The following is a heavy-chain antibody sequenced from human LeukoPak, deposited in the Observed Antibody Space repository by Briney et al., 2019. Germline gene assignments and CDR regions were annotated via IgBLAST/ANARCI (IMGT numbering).Heavy chain of an antibody. CDR3: ARDDDGPLRV. CDR1: GYTFTNFE. V-gene: IGHV1-8*02. Sequence: ASVKVSCKASGYTFTNFEINWVRQTTGQGLEWMGWMNPNSGNTAYAQKLQGRVTMTTDTSTSTAYMELRSLRSDDTAVYYCARDDDGPLRVWGQGTLVTVSS. J-gene: IGHJ4*02. CDR2: MNPNSGNT. D-gene: IGHD4-17*01.